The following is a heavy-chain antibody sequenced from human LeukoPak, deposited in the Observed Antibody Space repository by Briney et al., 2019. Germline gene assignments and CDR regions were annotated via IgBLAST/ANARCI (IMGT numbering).Heavy chain of an antibody. V-gene: IGHV1-2*02. CDR2: INPNSGGT. CDR3: ARILYSSGWSKYYLDY. Sequence: ASVKVSCKTSGGTFLTHTFSWVRQAPGQGLEWMGWINPNSGGTNYAQKFQGRVTMTRDTSISTAYMELSRLRSDDTAVYYCARILYSSGWSKYYLDYWGQGTLVTVSS. D-gene: IGHD6-19*01. J-gene: IGHJ4*02. CDR1: GGTFLTHT.